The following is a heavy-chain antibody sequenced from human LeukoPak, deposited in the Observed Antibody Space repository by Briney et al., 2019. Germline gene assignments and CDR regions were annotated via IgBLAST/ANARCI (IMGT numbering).Heavy chain of an antibody. D-gene: IGHD2-15*01. CDR1: GGTFSSYA. J-gene: IGHJ5*02. CDR3: ARRPGYCSGGSCYFDP. CDR2: IIPIFGTA. Sequence: SVKVSCKASGGTFSSYAISWVRQAPGQGLEWMGGIIPIFGTANYAQKFQGRVTITADKSTSTAYMELSSLRSEDTAVYYCARRPGYCSGGSCYFDPWGQGTLVTVSS. V-gene: IGHV1-69*06.